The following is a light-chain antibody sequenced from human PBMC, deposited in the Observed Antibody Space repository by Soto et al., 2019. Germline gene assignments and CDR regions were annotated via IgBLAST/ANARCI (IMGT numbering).Light chain of an antibody. CDR2: AAS. CDR3: QQANSVPFT. J-gene: IGKJ3*01. CDR1: QSVSSW. V-gene: IGKV1-12*01. Sequence: DIQMTQSPSSVSASVADRVTITCRASQSVSSWLAWYQQKPGKAPKLPIYAASTLQSGVPSRFSGSGSGTNFSLTISSLQPEDFGIYYCQQANSVPFTFGPGTKVSIK.